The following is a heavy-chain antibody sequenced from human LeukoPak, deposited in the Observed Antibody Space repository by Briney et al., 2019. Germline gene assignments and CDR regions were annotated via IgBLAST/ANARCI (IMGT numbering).Heavy chain of an antibody. D-gene: IGHD3-22*01. CDR2: IRSKANSYAT. CDR1: GFTLSGSA. Sequence: GESLKLSCAASGFTLSGSAMHWVRQASGKGLEWVGRIRSKANSYATAHGASVKGRFTISRDDSKNTAYLHLNSLKTEDTAVYYCTGITMIVETFDIWGQGTMVTVSS. J-gene: IGHJ3*02. CDR3: TGITMIVETFDI. V-gene: IGHV3-73*01.